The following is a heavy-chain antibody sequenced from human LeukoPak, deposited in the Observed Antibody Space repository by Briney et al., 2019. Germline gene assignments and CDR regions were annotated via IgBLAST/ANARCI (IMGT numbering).Heavy chain of an antibody. J-gene: IGHJ2*01. CDR3: ARDPHATVYYYESSHYWYFDL. D-gene: IGHD3-22*01. Sequence: SETLSLTCTVSGDSIGNYYWTWIRQSPGKGLEWIGYIYYSGSSNYNPSLKSRVTMSVDTSKNQFSLKLRSVTAADTAVYYCARDPHATVYYYESSHYWYFDLWGRGTLVTVSS. CDR2: IYYSGSS. V-gene: IGHV4-59*01. CDR1: GDSIGNYY.